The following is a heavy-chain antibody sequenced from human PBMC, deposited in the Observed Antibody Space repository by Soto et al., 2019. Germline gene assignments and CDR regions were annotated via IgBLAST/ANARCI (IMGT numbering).Heavy chain of an antibody. CDR3: ARGWDIVVVVAAITLPYYMDV. Sequence: GGSLRLSCAASGFTFSSYSMNWVRQAPGNGLEWVSSISSSSSYIYYADSVKGRFTISRDNAKNSLYLQMNSLRAEDTAVYYCARGWDIVVVVAAITLPYYMDVWGKGTTVTVSS. CDR2: ISSSSSYI. V-gene: IGHV3-21*01. CDR1: GFTFSSYS. D-gene: IGHD2-15*01. J-gene: IGHJ6*03.